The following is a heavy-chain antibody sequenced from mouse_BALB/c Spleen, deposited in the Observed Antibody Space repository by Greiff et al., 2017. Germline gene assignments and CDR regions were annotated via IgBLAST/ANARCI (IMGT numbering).Heavy chain of an antibody. CDR2: IWGDGST. J-gene: IGHJ4*01. D-gene: IGHD1-1*01. Sequence: VKLMESGPGLVAPSQSLSITCTVSGFSLTGYGVNWVRQPPGKGLEWLGMIWGDGSTDYNSALKSRLSISKDNSKSQVFLKMNSLQTDDTARYYCARDALYGSSYDYAMDYGGQGTSVTVSS. CDR3: ARDALYGSSYDYAMDY. CDR1: GFSLTGYG. V-gene: IGHV2-6-7*01.